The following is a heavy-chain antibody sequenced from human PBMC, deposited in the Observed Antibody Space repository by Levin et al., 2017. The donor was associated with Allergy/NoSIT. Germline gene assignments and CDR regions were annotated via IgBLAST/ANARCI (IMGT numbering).Heavy chain of an antibody. CDR2: IRSKANSYAT. Sequence: GGSLRLSCAASGFTFSGSAMHWVRQASGKGLEWVGRIRSKANSYATAYAASVKGRFTISRDDSKNTAYLQMNSLKTEDTAVYYCTSGDYGDYDYYYYMDGWGKGTTVTVSS. J-gene: IGHJ6*03. D-gene: IGHD4-17*01. CDR3: TSGDYGDYDYYYYMDG. CDR1: GFTFSGSA. V-gene: IGHV3-73*01.